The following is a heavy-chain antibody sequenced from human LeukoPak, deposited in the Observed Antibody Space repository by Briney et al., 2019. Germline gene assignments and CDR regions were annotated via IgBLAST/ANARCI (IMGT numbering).Heavy chain of an antibody. Sequence: PGGSLRLSCAASGFTFSSYGMHWVRQAPGKGLEWVAVIWYDGSNKYYADSVKGRFTISRDNSKNTLYLQMNSLRAEDTAVYYCAKDLNRIVVVPAVLDYWGQGTLVTVSS. D-gene: IGHD2-2*01. CDR3: AKDLNRIVVVPAVLDY. CDR2: IWYDGSNK. J-gene: IGHJ4*02. CDR1: GFTFSSYG. V-gene: IGHV3-33*06.